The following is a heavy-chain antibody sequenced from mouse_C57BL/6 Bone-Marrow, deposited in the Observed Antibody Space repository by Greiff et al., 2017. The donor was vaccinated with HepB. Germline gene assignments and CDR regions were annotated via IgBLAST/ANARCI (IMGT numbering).Heavy chain of an antibody. Sequence: LVESGAELVRPGTSVKVSCKASGYAFTNYLIEWVKQRPGQGLEWIGVINPGSGGTNYNEKFKGKATLTADKSSSTAYMQLSSLTSEDSAVYFCARSVHRGFAYWGQGTLVTVPA. CDR2: INPGSGGT. V-gene: IGHV1-54*01. CDR3: ARSVHRGFAY. CDR1: GYAFTNYL. J-gene: IGHJ3*01.